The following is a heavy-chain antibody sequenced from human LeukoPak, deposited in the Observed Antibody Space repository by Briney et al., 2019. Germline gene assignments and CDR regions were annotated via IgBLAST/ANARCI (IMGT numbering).Heavy chain of an antibody. CDR2: ISGSGTTT. Sequence: GGSLRLSCAASGFTFSSYVMSWVRQAPGKGLEWVSGISGSGTTTYYADSVKGRFTISRDDSKNTMYLQMNSLRVEDTAVYYCAGVKMTTFDYWGQGTLVTVSS. V-gene: IGHV3-23*01. CDR3: AGVKMTTFDY. J-gene: IGHJ4*02. D-gene: IGHD5-24*01. CDR1: GFTFSSYV.